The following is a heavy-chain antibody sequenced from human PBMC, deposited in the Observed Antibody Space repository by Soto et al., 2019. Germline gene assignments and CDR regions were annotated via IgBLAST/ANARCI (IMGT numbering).Heavy chain of an antibody. V-gene: IGHV3-11*06. CDR2: ISTTGAYI. CDR3: ARDQKSSLLTTPIDL. D-gene: IGHD4-4*01. Sequence: QVQLVESGGGLVRPGGSLRLSCTASGFTFTDYYMSWIRQTPEKGLEWLAHISTTGAYIKYADSVQGRLTISRDNAKNSLYLQLNRLRAEDTAIYYCARDQKSSLLTTPIDLWGQGTLVTVSS. CDR1: GFTFTDYY. J-gene: IGHJ5*02.